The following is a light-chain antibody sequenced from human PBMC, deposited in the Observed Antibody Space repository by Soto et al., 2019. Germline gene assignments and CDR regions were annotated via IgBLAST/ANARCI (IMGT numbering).Light chain of an antibody. J-gene: IGLJ2*01. Sequence: QSALTQPASVSGSPGQSITISCTGTSSDVGGYNYVSWYQQHPGKAPKLMIYDVSNRPSGVSNRFSGSKSGNTASLTISGLQAEDEADYYCSSYTRSTTRNVVFGGGTQLTVL. V-gene: IGLV2-14*01. CDR2: DVS. CDR1: SSDVGGYNY. CDR3: SSYTRSTTRNVV.